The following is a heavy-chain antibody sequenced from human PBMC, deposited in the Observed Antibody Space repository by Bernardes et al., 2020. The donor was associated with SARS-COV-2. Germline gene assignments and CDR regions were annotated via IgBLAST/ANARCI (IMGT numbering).Heavy chain of an antibody. CDR3: ARGSGNYYFDY. V-gene: IGHV3-74*01. CDR2: ISPDGSRT. CDR1: GFIFSNSY. D-gene: IGHD1-26*01. J-gene: IGHJ4*02. Sequence: GGSLRLSCAASGFIFSNSYMNWVRQAPGKGLVWVSRISPDGSRTDYADSVKGRFTISRDNARNTLYLEMNSLRAEDTAVYYCARGSGNYYFDYWGQGTLVTVSS.